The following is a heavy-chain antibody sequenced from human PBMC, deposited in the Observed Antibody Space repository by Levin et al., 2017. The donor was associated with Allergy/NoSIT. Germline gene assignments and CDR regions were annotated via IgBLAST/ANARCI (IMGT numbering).Heavy chain of an antibody. V-gene: IGHV3-33*01. J-gene: IGHJ3*02. CDR3: ARDMGTTVTSAFDI. CDR2: IWYDGSNK. Sequence: LSLTCAASGFTFSSYGMHWVRQAPGKGLEWVAVIWYDGSNKYYADSVKGRFTISRDNSKNTLYLQMNSLRAEDTAVYYCARDMGTTVTSAFDIWGQGTMVTVSS. D-gene: IGHD4-17*01. CDR1: GFTFSSYG.